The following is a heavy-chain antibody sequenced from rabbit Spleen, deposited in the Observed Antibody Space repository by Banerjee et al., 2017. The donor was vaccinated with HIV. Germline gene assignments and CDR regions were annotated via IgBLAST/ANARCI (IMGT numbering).Heavy chain of an antibody. J-gene: IGHJ4*01. D-gene: IGHD6-1*01. CDR2: IDTGSSGFT. CDR1: GVSFSVSSY. CDR3: VREAGYGGYGDGNL. V-gene: IGHV1S40*01. Sequence: QSLEESGGDLVKPGASLTLTCIASGVSFSVSSYMCWVRQAPGKGLEWIACIDTGSSGFTYFASWAKGRFTISSHNAQNTLYLQLNSLTAADTATYFCVREAGYGGYGDGNLWGPGTLVTVS.